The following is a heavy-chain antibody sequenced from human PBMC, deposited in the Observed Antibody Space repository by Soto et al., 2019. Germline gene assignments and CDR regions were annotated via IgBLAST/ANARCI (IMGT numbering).Heavy chain of an antibody. CDR3: ARHGSF. J-gene: IGHJ4*02. CDR2: IYSSGNT. D-gene: IGHD3-16*01. V-gene: IGHV4-39*01. Sequence: SATLSLTCTVSGVSISDTSYYWGWIRQPPGKRLEWIGSIYSSGNTYYNPSLKSRLTISVDSSKNQFSLNMTSVTAADTAVYYCARHGSFWGQGTLVTVSS. CDR1: GVSISDTSYY.